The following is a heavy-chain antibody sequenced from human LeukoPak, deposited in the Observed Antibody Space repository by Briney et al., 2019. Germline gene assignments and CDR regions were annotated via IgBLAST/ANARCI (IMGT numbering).Heavy chain of an antibody. D-gene: IGHD4-23*01. V-gene: IGHV3-74*01. CDR1: GFTFSSYW. CDR2: IKSDGSSS. CDR3: AIDLDFGGYSNFDY. J-gene: IGHJ4*02. Sequence: GGSLRLSCAASGFTFSSYWMHWVRQAPGKGLVWVSRIKSDGSSSTYADSVKGRFTISRDNAKNTLYLQMNTLRVEDTAVYYCAIDLDFGGYSNFDYWGQGTLVTASS.